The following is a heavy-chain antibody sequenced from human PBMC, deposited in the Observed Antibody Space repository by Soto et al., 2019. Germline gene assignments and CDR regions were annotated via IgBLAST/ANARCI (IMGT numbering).Heavy chain of an antibody. CDR3: ARVSMVRGITYYYYYYGMDV. J-gene: IGHJ6*02. D-gene: IGHD3-10*01. V-gene: IGHV4-59*01. CDR1: CSSIYSYY. Sequence: SATLSLTCTFLCSSIYSYYWSWIKKTTWKGLEWIGYIYYSGSTSYNPSLKSRVTISVDTSKNQFSLKLSSVTAADTAVYYCARVSMVRGITYYYYYYGMDVWGRGTTVT. CDR2: IYYSGST.